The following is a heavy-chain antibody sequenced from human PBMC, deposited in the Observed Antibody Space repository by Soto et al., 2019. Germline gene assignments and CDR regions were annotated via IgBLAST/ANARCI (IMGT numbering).Heavy chain of an antibody. V-gene: IGHV3-23*01. CDR3: TTHEEGAPWAGGFDS. J-gene: IGHJ5*01. D-gene: IGHD1-26*01. CDR1: GFRFRTRA. Sequence: GALRLSCAASGFRFRTRAMSWVRQAPGKGLEGVASIRPWGDSTYYADCVKGRFAVSRDNSNVTLYLQMDSPRVEDTAIYYCTTHEEGAPWAGGFDSWGQGTLVTVSS. CDR2: IRPWGDST.